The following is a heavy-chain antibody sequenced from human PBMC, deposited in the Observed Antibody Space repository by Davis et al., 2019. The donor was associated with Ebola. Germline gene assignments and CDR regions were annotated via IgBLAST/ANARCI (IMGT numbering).Heavy chain of an antibody. Sequence: SVKVSCKASGGTFSSYAISWVRQAPGQGLEWMGGIIPILGIANYAQKFQGRVTITADESTSTAYMELSSLRSEDTAVYYCARGTRIAVAAYYYYYMDVWGKGTTVTVSS. CDR3: ARGTRIAVAAYYYYYMDV. D-gene: IGHD6-19*01. V-gene: IGHV1-69*10. J-gene: IGHJ6*03. CDR2: IIPILGIA. CDR1: GGTFSSYA.